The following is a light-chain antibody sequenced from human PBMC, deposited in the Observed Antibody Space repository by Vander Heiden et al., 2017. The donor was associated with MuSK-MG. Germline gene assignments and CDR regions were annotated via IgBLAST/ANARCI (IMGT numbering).Light chain of an antibody. V-gene: IGKV3-15*01. J-gene: IGKJ2*01. CDR3: QQYNNWPPYT. CDR2: GAS. CDR1: QSVGSN. Sequence: ELVMTQSPATLSVSPGERATLSCRASQSVGSNLAWYQQKPGQAPRLLIYGASTRATGIPARFSGSGYGTEFTLTISSRQSEDFAVYYCQQYNNWPPYTFGQGTKLEIK.